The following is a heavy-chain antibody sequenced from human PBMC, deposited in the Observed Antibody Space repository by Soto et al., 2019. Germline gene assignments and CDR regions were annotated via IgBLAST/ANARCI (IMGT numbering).Heavy chain of an antibody. V-gene: IGHV1-69*01. Sequence: QVLLVQSGAEVKKPGSSVKISCKASGGSFGNSAINWVRQTPGQGLEWLGGFIPVYRTLNYAQKFQGRVTITADESTGTAYMTLNSLASNDTAVYYCATGVIWIGYFTVDSWGQGTRVTVS. CDR3: ATGVIWIGYFTVDS. D-gene: IGHD3-3*01. CDR1: GGSFGNSA. J-gene: IGHJ4*02. CDR2: FIPVYRTL.